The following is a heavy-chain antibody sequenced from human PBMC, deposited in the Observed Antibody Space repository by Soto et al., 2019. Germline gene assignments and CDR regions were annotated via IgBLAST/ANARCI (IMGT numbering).Heavy chain of an antibody. CDR3: ARGKGNYQTFDS. J-gene: IGHJ4*02. Sequence: SETLSLTCTVSGGSISSYYWSWIRQPPGKGLEWIGYIYYSGSTTYNPSLRSRVTMSVDTSKNQFSLRLSSVTAADTAVYYCARGKGNYQTFDSWGQGTQVTVSS. CDR1: GGSISSYY. CDR2: IYYSGST. D-gene: IGHD4-4*01. V-gene: IGHV4-59*01.